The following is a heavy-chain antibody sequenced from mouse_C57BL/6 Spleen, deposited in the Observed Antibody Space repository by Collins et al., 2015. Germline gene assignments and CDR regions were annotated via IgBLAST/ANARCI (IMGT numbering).Heavy chain of an antibody. CDR2: GST. Sequence: GSTDYNAAFISRLSISKDNSKSQVFFKMNSLQANDTAIYYCARTDYWGQGTTLTVSS. J-gene: IGHJ2*01. CDR3: ARTDY. V-gene: IGHV2-2*02.